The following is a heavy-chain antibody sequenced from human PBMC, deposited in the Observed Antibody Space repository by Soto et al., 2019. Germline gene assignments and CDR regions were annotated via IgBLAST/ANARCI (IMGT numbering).Heavy chain of an antibody. D-gene: IGHD3-10*01. Sequence: QVQLVQSGAAVKKPGASVKVSCKTSGYTFTTYGISWVRQAPGQGLEWMGWISPYNGNTKYAQKLQGRVTMTAGTSTSTAYMDLTSLTSDDTAVYYCTRGWFGEFEYYFDYWGQGTLVTVSS. J-gene: IGHJ4*02. CDR1: GYTFTTYG. CDR3: TRGWFGEFEYYFDY. V-gene: IGHV1-18*01. CDR2: ISPYNGNT.